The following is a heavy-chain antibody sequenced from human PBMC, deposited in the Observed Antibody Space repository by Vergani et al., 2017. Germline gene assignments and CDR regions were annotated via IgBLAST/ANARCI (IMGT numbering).Heavy chain of an antibody. D-gene: IGHD3-22*01. CDR2: SYYSGST. CDR3: ARVHRWYYDSSGYYSDAFDI. V-gene: IGHV4-39*01. J-gene: IGHJ3*02. Sequence: QLQLQESGPGLVKPSETLSLTCTVSGGSISSSSYYWGWIRQPPGKGLEWIGSSYYSGSTYYNPSLKSRVTISVDTAKIQFSLKLSSVTAADTAVYYCARVHRWYYDSSGYYSDAFDIWGQGTMVTVSS. CDR1: GGSISSSSYY.